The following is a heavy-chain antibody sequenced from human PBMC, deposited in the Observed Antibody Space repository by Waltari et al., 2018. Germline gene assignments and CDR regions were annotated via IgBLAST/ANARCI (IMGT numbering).Heavy chain of an antibody. Sequence: EVQLVESGGGLVQPGGSLRLSCAASGFTFSNYPVSWVRQPPGKGLEGVSAIGGSGVTTYFADSVKGRFTISRDNSKDTLYLQMNSLRAEDTAVYYCAKLPTTGSFLDYWGQGTLVTVSS. CDR2: IGGSGVTT. V-gene: IGHV3-23*04. CDR1: GFTFSNYP. CDR3: AKLPTTGSFLDY. D-gene: IGHD1-26*01. J-gene: IGHJ4*02.